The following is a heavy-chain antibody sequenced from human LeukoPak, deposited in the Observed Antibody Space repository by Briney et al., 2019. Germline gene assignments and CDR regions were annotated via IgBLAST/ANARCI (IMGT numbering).Heavy chain of an antibody. V-gene: IGHV3-30*02. CDR3: AKVRRPGIAVASDY. CDR2: IRYDGSNK. D-gene: IGHD6-19*01. J-gene: IGHJ4*02. CDR1: GFTFSSYG. Sequence: GGSLRLSCAASGFTFSSYGMHWVRQAPGKGLEWVSFIRYDGSNKCYADSVKGRFTISRDNSKNTLYLQMNSLRAEDTAVYYCAKVRRPGIAVASDYWGQGTLVTVSS.